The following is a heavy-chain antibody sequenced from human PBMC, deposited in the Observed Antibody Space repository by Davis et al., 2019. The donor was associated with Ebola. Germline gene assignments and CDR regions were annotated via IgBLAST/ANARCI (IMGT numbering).Heavy chain of an antibody. CDR1: GFTFSIYS. CDR2: VSGRGDGT. V-gene: IGHV3-23*01. CDR3: AFTRDKIAYYYYYMDI. Sequence: GESLKISCAASGFTFSIYSMNWVRQAPGKGLEWVSAVSGRGDGTYYADSVRGRFTISRDNSKNILYLQMNSLRADDTALYYCAFTRDKIAYYYYYMDIWGRGTKVTVSS. J-gene: IGHJ6*03. D-gene: IGHD2-15*01.